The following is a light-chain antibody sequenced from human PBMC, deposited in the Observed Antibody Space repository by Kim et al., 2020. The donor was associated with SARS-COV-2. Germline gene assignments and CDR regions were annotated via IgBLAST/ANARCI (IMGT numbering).Light chain of an antibody. CDR1: ALPKQY. CDR3: QSADSSGTYVV. J-gene: IGLJ2*01. Sequence: AGQTARITCSGDALPKQYAYWYQQKPGQTPVLVIYKDSERPSGIPERFSGSSSGTTVTLTISGVQAEDEADYYCQSADSSGTYVVFGGGTQLTVL. CDR2: KDS. V-gene: IGLV3-25*03.